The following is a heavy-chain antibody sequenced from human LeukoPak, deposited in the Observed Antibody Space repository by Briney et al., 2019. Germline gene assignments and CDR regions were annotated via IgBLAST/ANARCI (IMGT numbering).Heavy chain of an antibody. J-gene: IGHJ5*02. Sequence: ASVKVSCKASGYTFTSYGISWVRQAPGQGLEWMGWISVYNGNTNYPQRLQGRVTMTTDTSTITAYMELRSLRSDDTAVYYCARDINGYYYDSHGYYPTDLWGQGTLVTVSS. CDR1: GYTFTSYG. CDR2: ISVYNGNT. D-gene: IGHD3-22*01. V-gene: IGHV1-18*01. CDR3: ARDINGYYYDSHGYYPTDL.